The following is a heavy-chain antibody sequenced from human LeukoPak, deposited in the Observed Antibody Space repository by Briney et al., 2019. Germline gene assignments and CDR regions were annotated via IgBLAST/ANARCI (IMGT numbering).Heavy chain of an antibody. D-gene: IGHD6-19*01. Sequence: GGSLRLSCAASGFTFGTYAMSWVRQAPGKGLEWVSVISGAATSTYHADSVKGRFTVSRDNSKDTLYLQMDNLRAEDTAVYYCAKGSGYSSGWYTFEYWGQGTLVTVSS. CDR3: AKGSGYSSGWYTFEY. CDR1: GFTFGTYA. J-gene: IGHJ4*02. CDR2: ISGAATST. V-gene: IGHV3-23*01.